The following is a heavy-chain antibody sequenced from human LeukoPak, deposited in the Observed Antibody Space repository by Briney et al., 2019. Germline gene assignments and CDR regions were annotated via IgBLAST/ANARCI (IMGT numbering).Heavy chain of an antibody. D-gene: IGHD6-13*01. V-gene: IGHV3-23*01. CDR2: ISGSGGST. CDR1: GFTFSSYA. CDR3: AKAKNPGYSSSWYEAGLFDY. Sequence: GGSLRLSCAASGFTFSSYAMSWLRQAPGKGLEWVSAISGSGGSTYYADSVKGRFTISRDNSKNTLYLQMNSLRAEDTAVYYCAKAKNPGYSSSWYEAGLFDYWGQGTLVTVSS. J-gene: IGHJ4*02.